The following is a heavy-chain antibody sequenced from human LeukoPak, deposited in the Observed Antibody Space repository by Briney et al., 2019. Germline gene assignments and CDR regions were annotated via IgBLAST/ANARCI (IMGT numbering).Heavy chain of an antibody. V-gene: IGHV1-2*02. D-gene: IGHD1-26*01. CDR3: ARKRGGYSGTTDYFDY. J-gene: IGHJ4*02. CDR2: IDPNSGGT. Sequence: VASVKVSCKASGYTFTGYYMHWVRQAPGQGLEWMGWIDPNSGGTNYAQKFQGRVTMTRDTSISTAYMELSRLRSDDTAVYYCARKRGGYSGTTDYFDYWGQGTLVTVSS. CDR1: GYTFTGYY.